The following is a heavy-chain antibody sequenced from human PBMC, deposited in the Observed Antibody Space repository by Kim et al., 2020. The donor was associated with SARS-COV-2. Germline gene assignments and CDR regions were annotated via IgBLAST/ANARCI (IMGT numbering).Heavy chain of an antibody. J-gene: IGHJ3*01. D-gene: IGHD2-2*01. V-gene: IGHV3-7*03. CDR1: GFTLSTHW. Sequence: GGSLRLSCEASGFTLSTHWMTWVRQAPGKGLEWVANIKKDGSEKYYVDSVKGRFTISRDNAQNSLDLQMNSLRVEDTAMYYCARDRGPGYCTSSTCYGNDAFDHWGQGTMVTVSS. CDR2: IKKDGSEK. CDR3: ARDRGPGYCTSSTCYGNDAFDH.